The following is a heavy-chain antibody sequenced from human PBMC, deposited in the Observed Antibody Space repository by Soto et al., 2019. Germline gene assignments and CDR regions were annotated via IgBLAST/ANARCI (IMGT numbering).Heavy chain of an antibody. J-gene: IGHJ5*02. CDR2: FDPEDGET. Sequence: ASVKVSCKVSGDTLPEFSMHWVRQAPGKGLEWMGGFDPEDGETIYAQKFLGRVTMTEDTSTDTAYMELSSLTSEDTAVYYCAKDRFRKSSSGWFDPWGQGTLVTVS. CDR3: AKDRFRKSSSGWFDP. CDR1: GDTLPEFS. V-gene: IGHV1-24*01. D-gene: IGHD3-10*01.